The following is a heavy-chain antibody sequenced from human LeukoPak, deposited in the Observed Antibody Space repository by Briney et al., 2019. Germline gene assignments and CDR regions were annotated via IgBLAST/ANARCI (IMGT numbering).Heavy chain of an antibody. CDR1: GYTFTSYG. V-gene: IGHV1-18*01. CDR3: ARPTAGYYDSSGFFDY. Sequence: GASVKVSCKASGYTFTSYGISWVRQAPGQGLEWMGWISAYNGNTNYAQKLQGRVTMTTDTSTSTAYMELRSLRSDDTAVYYCARPTAGYYDSSGFFDYWGQGTLVTVSS. D-gene: IGHD3-22*01. CDR2: ISAYNGNT. J-gene: IGHJ4*02.